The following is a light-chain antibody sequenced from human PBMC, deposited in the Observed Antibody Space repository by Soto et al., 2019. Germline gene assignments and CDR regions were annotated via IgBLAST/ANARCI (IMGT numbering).Light chain of an antibody. J-gene: IGLJ3*02. CDR1: SSDVGGDNY. Sequence: QSVLTQPPSASGSPGQSVTISCTGTSSDVGGDNYVSWYQQYPGRAPKLLIYGVTKRPSGVPDRFSGSKSGNTASLTVSGLQAEDEADYYCSSYAASNNCYFVFGGGTQLTVL. V-gene: IGLV2-8*01. CDR2: GVT. CDR3: SSYAASNNCYFV.